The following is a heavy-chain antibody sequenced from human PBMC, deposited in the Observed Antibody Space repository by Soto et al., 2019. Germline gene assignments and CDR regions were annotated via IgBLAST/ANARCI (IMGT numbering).Heavy chain of an antibody. Sequence: QVQLVQSGAEVKKPGASVKVSCKASGYTFTSYDINWVRQATGQGLEWMGWMNPNSGNTAYAQKSQXRITMTRTTSISTAYMELSSLRSEDTAVYYCASEKVTSGDPDWGQGTRVTVSS. V-gene: IGHV1-8*01. CDR1: GYTFTSYD. CDR3: ASEKVTSGDPD. J-gene: IGHJ4*02. D-gene: IGHD2-15*01. CDR2: MNPNSGNT.